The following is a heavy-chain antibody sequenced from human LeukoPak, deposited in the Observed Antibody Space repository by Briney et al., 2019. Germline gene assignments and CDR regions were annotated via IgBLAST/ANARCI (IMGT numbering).Heavy chain of an antibody. V-gene: IGHV4-39*01. D-gene: IGHD3-22*01. CDR3: ARRTPNYYDSSGYDY. CDR2: IYYSGST. CDR1: GGSISSSSYY. Sequence: SETLSLTCTVSGGSISSSSYYWGWIRQPPGKGLEWIGSIYYSGSTYYNPSLKSRVTISVGTSKNQFSLKLSSVTAADTAVYYCARRTPNYYDSSGYDYWGQGTLVTVSS. J-gene: IGHJ4*02.